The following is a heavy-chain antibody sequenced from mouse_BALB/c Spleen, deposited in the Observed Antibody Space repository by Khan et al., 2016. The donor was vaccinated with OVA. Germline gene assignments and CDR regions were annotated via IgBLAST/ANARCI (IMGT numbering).Heavy chain of an antibody. CDR3: ARAYYRYDGYYAMDY. V-gene: IGHV2-6-4*01. J-gene: IGHJ4*01. CDR2: IWGGGGT. Sequence: VQLKESGPGLVAPSQSLPITCTVSGFSLSRYNIHWVRQPPGKGLEWLGMIWGGGGTDYNSTLKSRLCISKDNSKSQVFLKMNSLQTDDSAMYYCARAYYRYDGYYAMDYWGQGTSVTVSS. CDR1: GFSLSRYN. D-gene: IGHD2-14*01.